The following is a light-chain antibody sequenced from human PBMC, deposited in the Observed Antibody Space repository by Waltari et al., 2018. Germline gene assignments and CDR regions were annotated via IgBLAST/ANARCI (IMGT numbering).Light chain of an antibody. CDR3: SSYSRITTSVV. J-gene: IGLJ3*02. Sequence: SALTQPASVSGSPGQSITISCTGTSSDIGTYNYASWYQQHPGKAPKLMVYDVNKRPSGVSYRFSGAKCGNTASLTISGLQAEDESDYYCSSYSRITTSVVFGGGTKLTVL. V-gene: IGLV2-14*01. CDR1: SSDIGTYNY. CDR2: DVN.